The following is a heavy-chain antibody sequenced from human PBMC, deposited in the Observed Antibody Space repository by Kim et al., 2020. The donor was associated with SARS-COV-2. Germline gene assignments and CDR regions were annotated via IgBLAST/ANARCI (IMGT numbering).Heavy chain of an antibody. V-gene: IGHV3-30*01. CDR3: ARDPNPGTTSYYFDY. D-gene: IGHD1-7*01. Sequence: NTVKRRFTISRDNTKNTLYLKMNSLRAEDTAVYYCARDPNPGTTSYYFDYWGQGTLVTVSS. J-gene: IGHJ4*02.